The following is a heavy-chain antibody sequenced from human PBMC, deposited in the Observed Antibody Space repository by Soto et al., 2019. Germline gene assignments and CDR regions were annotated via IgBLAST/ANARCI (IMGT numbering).Heavy chain of an antibody. D-gene: IGHD6-19*01. CDR2: ISYDGSNK. CDR1: GFTFSSYA. Sequence: GGSLRLSCAASGFTFSSYAMHWVRQAPGKGLEWVAVISYDGSNKYYADSVKGRFTISRDNSKNTLYLQMNSLRAEDTAVYYCARDGAPFGYSSGFDYWGQGTLVTVSS. V-gene: IGHV3-30-3*01. J-gene: IGHJ4*02. CDR3: ARDGAPFGYSSGFDY.